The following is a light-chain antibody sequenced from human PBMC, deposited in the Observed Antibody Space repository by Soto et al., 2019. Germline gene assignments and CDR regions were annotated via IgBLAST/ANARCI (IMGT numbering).Light chain of an antibody. CDR2: KVS. CDR3: MQGTP. J-gene: IGKJ4*01. Sequence: DVVMTQSPLSLPVTLGQPASISCRSSQSLVYSDGNTYLNWFQQRPGQSPRRLIYKVSNRDSGVPDRFSGSGSGTDFTLKISRVEAEEVGVYYCMQGTPFGGGTKVEIK. CDR1: QSLVYSDGNTY. V-gene: IGKV2-30*01.